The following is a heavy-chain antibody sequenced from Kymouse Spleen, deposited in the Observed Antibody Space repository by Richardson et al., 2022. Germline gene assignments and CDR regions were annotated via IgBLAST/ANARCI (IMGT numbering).Heavy chain of an antibody. D-gene: IGHD6-6*01. Sequence: QVQLQQWGAGLLKPSETLSLTCAVYGGSFSGYYWSWIRQPPGKGLEWIGEINHSGSTNYNPSLKSRVTISVDTSKNQFSLKLSSVTAADTAVYYCARGEYSSSPGDYWGQGTLVTVSS. V-gene: IGHV4-34*01. CDR2: INHSGST. CDR3: ARGEYSSSPGDY. CDR1: GGSFSGYY. J-gene: IGHJ4*02.